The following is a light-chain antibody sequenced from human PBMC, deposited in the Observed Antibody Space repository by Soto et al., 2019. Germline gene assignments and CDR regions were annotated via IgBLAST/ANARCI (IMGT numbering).Light chain of an antibody. J-gene: IGKJ1*01. Sequence: EIVLTQSPCTLSLSTGERATLSCRASQSVSSIYFAWYQQKRGQAPRLLIYGVSSRATGIPDRFSGSGSGTDFTLKISRVEAEDVGVYYCMQPLQSWTFAQGTKVDI. CDR2: GVS. CDR3: MQPLQSWT. CDR1: QSVSSIY. V-gene: IGKV3-20*01.